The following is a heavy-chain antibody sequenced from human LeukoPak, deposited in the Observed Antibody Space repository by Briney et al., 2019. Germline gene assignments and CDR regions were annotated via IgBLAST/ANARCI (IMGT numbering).Heavy chain of an antibody. V-gene: IGHV4-4*07. CDR1: GGFISSYY. D-gene: IGHD5-18*01. CDR2: IYTSGST. Sequence: SETLSLTCTVSGGFISSYYWSWIRQPAGKGLEWIGRIYTSGSTNYNPSLKSRVTMSVDTSKNQFSLKLSSVTAADTAVYYCASGGYSYAVDYWGQGTLVTVSS. CDR3: ASGGYSYAVDY. J-gene: IGHJ4*02.